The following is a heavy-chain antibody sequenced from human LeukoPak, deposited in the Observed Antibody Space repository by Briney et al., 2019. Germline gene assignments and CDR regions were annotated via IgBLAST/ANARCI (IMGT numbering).Heavy chain of an antibody. J-gene: IGHJ6*02. D-gene: IGHD4-17*01. CDR2: INHSGST. CDR1: GGSISSYY. V-gene: IGHV4-34*01. CDR3: ARGWTTVTTYRYYYYGMDV. Sequence: PSETLSLTCTVSGGSISSYYWSWIRQPPGKGLEWIGEINHSGSTNYNPSLKSRVTISVDTSKNQFSLKLSSVTAADTAVYYCARGWTTVTTYRYYYYGMDVWGQGTTVTVSS.